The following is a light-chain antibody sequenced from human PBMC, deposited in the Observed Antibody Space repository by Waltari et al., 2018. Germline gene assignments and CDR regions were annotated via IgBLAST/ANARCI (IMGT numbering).Light chain of an antibody. V-gene: IGKV3-11*01. CDR3: QHHERLPAT. Sequence: VLTQSPGTLSLSPGATATLSCRASQGISKYLVWYQQRPGHAPRLLIYAASTRATGVPDRFSGSGYGTDFTLTISRLEPEDFAVYYCQHHERLPATFGQGTKVEIK. CDR2: AAS. CDR1: QGISKY. J-gene: IGKJ1*01.